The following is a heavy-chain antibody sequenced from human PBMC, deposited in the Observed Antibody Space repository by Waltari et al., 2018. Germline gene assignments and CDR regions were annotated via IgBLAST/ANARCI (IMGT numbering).Heavy chain of an antibody. J-gene: IGHJ4*02. Sequence: EVQLVESGGGLVEPGGSLRLSCSGSGFICSTAWMPWARQAPGKGLEWVGRIKSRITGGTTEYGAPVKGRFTISRDDSKDTVYLQMNSLKTEDTGVYYCGDFTAFDYWGQGSLVIVSS. CDR3: GDFTAFDY. CDR2: IKSRITGGTT. V-gene: IGHV3-15*01. D-gene: IGHD2-8*02. CDR1: GFICSTAW.